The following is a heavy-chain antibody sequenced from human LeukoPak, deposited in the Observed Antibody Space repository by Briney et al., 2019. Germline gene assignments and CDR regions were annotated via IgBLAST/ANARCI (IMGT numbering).Heavy chain of an antibody. CDR2: IWYDGSNK. Sequence: GGSLRLSCAASGFTFSSYGMHWVRQAPGKGLEWVAVIWYDGSNKYYADSVKGRFTISRDNSKNTLYLQMNSLRAEDTAVYYCASTFGYSSSWYRIDYWGQGTLVTVSS. D-gene: IGHD6-13*01. CDR3: ASTFGYSSSWYRIDY. CDR1: GFTFSSYG. J-gene: IGHJ4*02. V-gene: IGHV3-33*01.